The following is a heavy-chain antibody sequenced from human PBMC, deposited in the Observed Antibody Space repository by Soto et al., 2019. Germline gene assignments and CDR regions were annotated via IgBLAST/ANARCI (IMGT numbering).Heavy chain of an antibody. Sequence: GGSLRLPCGAPGFTFSRDGMSWGRQAPGKGLEWVSAISGSGGSTYYADSVKGRFTISRDNSKNTLYLQMNSLRAEDTAVYYCARDRVESGYPEYFQHWGQGTLVTVSS. V-gene: IGHV3-23*01. J-gene: IGHJ1*01. CDR2: ISGSGGST. CDR1: GFTFSRDG. CDR3: ARDRVESGYPEYFQH. D-gene: IGHD3-22*01.